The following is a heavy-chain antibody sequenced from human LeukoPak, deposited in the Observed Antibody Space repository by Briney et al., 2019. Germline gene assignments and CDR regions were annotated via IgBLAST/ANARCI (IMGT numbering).Heavy chain of an antibody. J-gene: IGHJ4*02. CDR1: GFTFGDYA. Sequence: PGGSLRLSCTASGFTFGDYAMSWVRQAPGKGLEWVGFIRSKAYGGTTEYAASVKGRFAISRDDSKSIAYLQTNSLKTEDTAVYYCTRDRSELRFLEWLLLDYWGQGTLVTVSS. CDR2: IRSKAYGGTT. V-gene: IGHV3-49*04. D-gene: IGHD3-3*01. CDR3: TRDRSELRFLEWLLLDY.